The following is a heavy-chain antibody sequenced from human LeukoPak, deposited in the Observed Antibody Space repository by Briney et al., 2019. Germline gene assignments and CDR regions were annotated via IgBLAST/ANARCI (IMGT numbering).Heavy chain of an antibody. CDR2: INPSGGST. Sequence: GASVTVSCKASGYTFTSYYMHWVRQAPGQGLEWMGIINPSGGSTSYAQKFQGRVTMTRDMSTSTVYMELSSLRSEDTAVYYCARQMMYSSGWNRGWFDPWGQGTLVTVSS. CDR1: GYTFTSYY. J-gene: IGHJ5*02. V-gene: IGHV1-46*01. CDR3: ARQMMYSSGWNRGWFDP. D-gene: IGHD6-19*01.